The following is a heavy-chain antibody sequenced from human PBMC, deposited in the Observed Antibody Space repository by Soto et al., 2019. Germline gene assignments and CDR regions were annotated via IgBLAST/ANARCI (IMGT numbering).Heavy chain of an antibody. V-gene: IGHV3-53*02. CDR3: TRGPGYH. Sequence: VQLVETGGDLIQPGGSLRLSCAASGFTVSNNYMSWVRQAPGKGLEWVAVIYSGGNTYFADSVKGRVTISRDNSKNTLYFQMNSLRAEYSCVYYCTRGPGYHWGQGTLVTVSS. CDR2: IYSGGNT. CDR1: GFTVSNNY. D-gene: IGHD5-18*01. J-gene: IGHJ4*02.